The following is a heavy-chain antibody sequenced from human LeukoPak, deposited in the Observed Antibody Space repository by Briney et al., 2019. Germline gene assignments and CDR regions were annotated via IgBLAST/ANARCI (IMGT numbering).Heavy chain of an antibody. J-gene: IGHJ4*02. CDR3: ARVQWPDGKGVGVFDS. D-gene: IGHD6-19*01. CDR2: IYYSGGT. V-gene: IGHV4-59*01. CDR1: DGSITTYY. Sequence: PSETLSLTCTVSDGSITTYYWSWIRQPPGKGLECLGYIYYSGGTNYNPSLKSRVTISIDISNNHLSLRLSSVTAADTAVYYCARVQWPDGKGVGVFDSWALGTLVTVSS.